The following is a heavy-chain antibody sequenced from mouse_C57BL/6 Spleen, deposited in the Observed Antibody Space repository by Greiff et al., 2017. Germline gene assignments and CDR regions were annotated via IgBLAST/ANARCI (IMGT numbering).Heavy chain of an antibody. CDR2: ISSGSSTI. D-gene: IGHD1-1*01. V-gene: IGHV5-17*01. Sequence: DVHLVESGGGLVKPGGSLKLSCAASGFTFSDYGMHWVRQAPEKGLEWVAYISSGSSTIYYADTVKGRFTISRDNAKNTLFLQMTSLRSEDTAMYYCAVYYYGSNWYFDVWGTGTTVTVSS. CDR3: AVYYYGSNWYFDV. CDR1: GFTFSDYG. J-gene: IGHJ1*03.